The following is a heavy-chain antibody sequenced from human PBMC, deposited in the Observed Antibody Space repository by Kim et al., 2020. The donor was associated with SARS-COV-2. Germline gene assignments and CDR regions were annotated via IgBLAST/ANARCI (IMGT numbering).Heavy chain of an antibody. D-gene: IGHD4-17*01. V-gene: IGHV4-59*01. J-gene: IGHJ5*02. CDR3: ARELDYGDYGWFDP. Sequence: NPSLKSRVTISVDTSKNQFSLKLSSVTAADTSVYYCARELDYGDYGWFDPWGQGTLVTVSS.